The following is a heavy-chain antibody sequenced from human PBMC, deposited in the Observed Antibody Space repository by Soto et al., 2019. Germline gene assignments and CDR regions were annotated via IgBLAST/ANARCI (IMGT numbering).Heavy chain of an antibody. CDR2: INHSGST. V-gene: IGHV4-34*01. D-gene: IGHD6-13*01. Sequence: SETLSLTCAVYGGSFSGYYWSWIRQPPGKGLEWIGEINHSGSTNYNPSLKSRVTISVDTSKNQFPLKLSSVTAADTAVYYCALIQQLIHYGMDVWGQGTTVTVSS. J-gene: IGHJ6*02. CDR3: ALIQQLIHYGMDV. CDR1: GGSFSGYY.